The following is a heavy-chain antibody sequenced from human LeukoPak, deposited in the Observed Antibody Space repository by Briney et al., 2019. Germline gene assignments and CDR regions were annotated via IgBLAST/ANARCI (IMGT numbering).Heavy chain of an antibody. J-gene: IGHJ3*02. Sequence: SETLSLTCAVSGYSISSGYYWGWIRQLPGKGLEWIGSIYHSGSTYYNPSLKSRVTISVDTSKNQFSLKLSSVTAADTAVYYCARDTIVATSADAFDIWGQGTMVTVSS. V-gene: IGHV4-38-2*02. CDR2: IYHSGST. CDR3: ARDTIVATSADAFDI. D-gene: IGHD5-12*01. CDR1: GYSISSGYY.